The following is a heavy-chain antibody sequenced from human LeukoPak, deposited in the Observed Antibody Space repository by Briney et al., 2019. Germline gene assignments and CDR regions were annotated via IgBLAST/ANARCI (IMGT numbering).Heavy chain of an antibody. CDR1: GGSISSYY. CDR2: IYYSGTT. CDR3: ARRGDGYKFDY. Sequence: PSETLSLTCAVSGGSISSYYWSWIRQPPGKELEWIGYIYYSGTTNYNPSLKSRVTISVDTSNNQFSLKLSSVTAADTAVYYCARRGDGYKFDYWGQGTLVTVSS. V-gene: IGHV4-59*08. J-gene: IGHJ4*02. D-gene: IGHD5-24*01.